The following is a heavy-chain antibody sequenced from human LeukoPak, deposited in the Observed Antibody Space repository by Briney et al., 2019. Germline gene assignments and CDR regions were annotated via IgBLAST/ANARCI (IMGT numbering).Heavy chain of an antibody. J-gene: IGHJ4*02. D-gene: IGHD1-26*01. CDR1: GGSISSRTYY. V-gene: IGHV4-39*01. CDR3: ARLVGAATDPFDY. Sequence: SETLSPTCTVSGGSISSRTYYWGWIRQPPGKGLEWIASIYYSGSTYYNPSLKSRVTISIDTSKNQFSLKLSSVTAADTAVYYCARLVGAATDPFDYWGQGTLVTVSS. CDR2: IYYSGST.